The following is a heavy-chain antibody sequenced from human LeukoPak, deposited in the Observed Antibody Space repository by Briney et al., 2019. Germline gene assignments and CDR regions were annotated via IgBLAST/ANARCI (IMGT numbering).Heavy chain of an antibody. D-gene: IGHD1-1*01. CDR1: GYSISSGYF. V-gene: IGHV4-38-2*02. CDR3: ARPRPFRVYNWNAGWFDP. J-gene: IGHJ5*02. CDR2: IHHSGST. Sequence: SETLSLTCTVSGYSISSGYFWGWIRQPPGKGLEWIGSIHHSGSTYYNPSLKSRVTISVDTSKNQFSLKLSSVTAADTAVYYCARPRPFRVYNWNAGWFDPWGQGTLVTVSS.